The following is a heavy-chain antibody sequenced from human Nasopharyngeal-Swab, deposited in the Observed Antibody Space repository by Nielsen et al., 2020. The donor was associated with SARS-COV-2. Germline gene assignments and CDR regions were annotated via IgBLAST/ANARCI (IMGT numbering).Heavy chain of an antibody. V-gene: IGHV1-69*10. J-gene: IGHJ6*02. CDR2: IIPILGIA. D-gene: IGHD3-9*01. Sequence: LVKVSCKASGGTFSSYAISWVRQAPGQGLEWMGGIIPILGIANYAQKFQGRVTITADKSTSTAYMELSRLRSDDTAVYYCAREPRLGFDSRYYGMDVWGQGTTVTVSS. CDR3: AREPRLGFDSRYYGMDV. CDR1: GGTFSSYA.